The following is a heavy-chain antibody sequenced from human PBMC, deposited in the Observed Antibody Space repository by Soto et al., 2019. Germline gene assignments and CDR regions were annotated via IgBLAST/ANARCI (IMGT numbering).Heavy chain of an antibody. V-gene: IGHV1-69*13. J-gene: IGHJ6*02. Sequence: SVKVSCKASGGTFSSYAISWVRQAPGQGLEWMGGIIPIFGTANYAQKFQGRVTITADESTSTAYMELSSLRSEDTAVYYWARYCTNGVCTYYYGMDVWGQGTTVTVS. CDR1: GGTFSSYA. CDR2: IIPIFGTA. D-gene: IGHD2-8*01. CDR3: ARYCTNGVCTYYYGMDV.